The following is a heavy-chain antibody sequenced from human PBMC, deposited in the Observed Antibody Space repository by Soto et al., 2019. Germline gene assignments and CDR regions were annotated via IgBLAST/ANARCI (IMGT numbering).Heavy chain of an antibody. D-gene: IGHD3-22*01. V-gene: IGHV1-69*06. J-gene: IGHJ4*02. CDR3: ARGLSYYYSSNFDY. CDR2: IIPLYGST. Sequence: QVQLVQSGAEVKKPGSSVKVSCQASGGTFGSYAISWVRQAPGQGPEWMGGIIPLYGSTDYAQKFQGRVTITADKSTSTAYMEVSSLRSEDTAVYYCARGLSYYYSSNFDYWGQGTLVTVSS. CDR1: GGTFGSYA.